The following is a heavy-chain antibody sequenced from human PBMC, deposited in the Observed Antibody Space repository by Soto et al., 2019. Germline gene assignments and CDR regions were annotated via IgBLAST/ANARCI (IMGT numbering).Heavy chain of an antibody. V-gene: IGHV3-64D*06. CDR1: GLTFRSFG. CDR2: LSANVIGP. CDR3: GTDPGKAAVGIRYPYGLDV. Sequence: GGSLRLSVSGSGLTFRSFGMHWVGQAPGKGREHVSTLSANVIGPYYADSVKGRFTFSRDTSKNTLYLQMSSLRTENTAVYYFGTDPGKAAVGIRYPYGLDVWGQGTTVTVSS. J-gene: IGHJ6*02. D-gene: IGHD6-13*01.